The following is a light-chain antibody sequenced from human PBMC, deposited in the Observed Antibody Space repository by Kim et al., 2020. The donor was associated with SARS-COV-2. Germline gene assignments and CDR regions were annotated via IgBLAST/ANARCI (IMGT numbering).Light chain of an antibody. V-gene: IGLV3-19*01. Sequence: WEQTVRITCQGDSLRSYYASWYQQKPGQAPVLVIYGKNNRPSGIPDRFSGSSSGNTASLTITGAQAEDEADYYCNSRDSSGNHYVFGTGTKVTVL. J-gene: IGLJ1*01. CDR2: GKN. CDR1: SLRSYY. CDR3: NSRDSSGNHYV.